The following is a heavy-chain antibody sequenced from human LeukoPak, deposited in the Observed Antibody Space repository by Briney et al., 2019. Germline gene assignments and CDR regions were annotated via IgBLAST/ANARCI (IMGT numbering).Heavy chain of an antibody. CDR1: GGSISRSSYY. J-gene: IGHJ5*02. CDR3: ARDQTTGLGWFDP. CDR2: IYYSGST. D-gene: IGHD4-11*01. V-gene: IGHV4-39*07. Sequence: PSEALSLTCTVSGGSISRSSYYWGWLRQPPGKGLEWIGSIYYSGSTYYNPSLKSRVTISVDTSKNQFSLKLSSVTAADTAIYYCARDQTTGLGWFDPWGQGTLVTVSS.